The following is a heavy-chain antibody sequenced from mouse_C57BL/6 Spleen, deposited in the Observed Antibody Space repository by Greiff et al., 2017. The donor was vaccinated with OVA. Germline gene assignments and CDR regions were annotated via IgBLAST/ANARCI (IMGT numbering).Heavy chain of an antibody. Sequence: VKLMESGAELMKPGASVKLSCKATGYTFTGYWIEWVKQRPGHGLEWIGEILPGSGSTNYNEKFKGKATFTADTSSNTAYMQLSSLTTEDSAIYDCASPYYYGSSYRWFAYWGQGTLVTVSA. J-gene: IGHJ3*01. CDR2: ILPGSGST. CDR3: ASPYYYGSSYRWFAY. D-gene: IGHD1-1*01. V-gene: IGHV1-9*01. CDR1: GYTFTGYW.